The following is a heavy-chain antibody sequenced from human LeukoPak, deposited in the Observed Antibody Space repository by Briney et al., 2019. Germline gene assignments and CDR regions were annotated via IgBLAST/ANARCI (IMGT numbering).Heavy chain of an antibody. D-gene: IGHD2-2*01. CDR1: GYTFTSYG. CDR3: ARDPEYCSSTSCYYYYGMDV. CDR2: ISAYNGNT. J-gene: IGHJ6*02. V-gene: IGHV1-18*01. Sequence: ASVKDSCKASGYTFTSYGISWVRQAPGQGLEWMGWISAYNGNTNYAQKLQGRVTMTTDTSTSTAYMELRSLRSDDTAVYYCARDPEYCSSTSCYYYYGMDVWGQGTTVTVSS.